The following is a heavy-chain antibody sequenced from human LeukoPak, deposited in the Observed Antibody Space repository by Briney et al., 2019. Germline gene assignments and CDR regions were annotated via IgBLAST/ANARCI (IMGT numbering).Heavy chain of an antibody. J-gene: IGHJ3*02. CDR3: ARSTYYYDSSGYYRVLAFDI. V-gene: IGHV5-51*01. CDR2: IYPGDSDT. CDR1: GYSFNSNW. D-gene: IGHD3-22*01. Sequence: GESLKISCKGSGYSFNSNWIGWVRQMPGKGLEWMGIIYPGDSDTRYSPSFQGQVTISADKSISTAYLQWSSLKASDTAMYYCARSTYYYDSSGYYRVLAFDIWGQGTMVTVSS.